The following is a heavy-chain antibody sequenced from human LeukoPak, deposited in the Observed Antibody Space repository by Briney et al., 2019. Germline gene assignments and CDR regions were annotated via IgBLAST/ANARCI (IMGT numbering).Heavy chain of an antibody. Sequence: GRSLRLSCAASGFTFSSYAMHWVRQAPGKGLEWVAVISYDGSNKYYADSVKGRFTISRDNSKNTLYLQMNSLRAEDTAVYYCARDLGYCSSTSCYATFDYWGQGTLVTVSS. CDR1: GFTFSSYA. CDR2: ISYDGSNK. D-gene: IGHD2-2*01. V-gene: IGHV3-30-3*01. CDR3: ARDLGYCSSTSCYATFDY. J-gene: IGHJ4*02.